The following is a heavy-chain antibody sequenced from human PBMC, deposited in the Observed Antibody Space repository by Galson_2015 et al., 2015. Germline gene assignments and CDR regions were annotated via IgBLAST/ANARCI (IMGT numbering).Heavy chain of an antibody. V-gene: IGHV3-21*01. Sequence: SLRLSCAASGFTFSPYDMNWVRQAPGKGLEWVSSISSSSSYIYYADSVKGRFTISRDNAKNSLYLQMSSLRAEDTAVYYCARQKYYYDSSDYYYDYWGQGTLVTVSS. CDR3: ARQKYYYDSSDYYYDY. J-gene: IGHJ4*02. CDR1: GFTFSPYD. CDR2: ISSSSSYI. D-gene: IGHD3-22*01.